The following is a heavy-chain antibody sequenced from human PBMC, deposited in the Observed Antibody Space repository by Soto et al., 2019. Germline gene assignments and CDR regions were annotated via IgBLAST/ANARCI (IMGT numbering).Heavy chain of an antibody. J-gene: IGHJ5*02. V-gene: IGHV3-43*01. CDR3: ARDRRSDRGNWFGP. CDR2: ISWGGGST. Sequence: GGSLRLSCAASGFTFDAYTMHWVRQAPGKGLEWVSLISWGGGSTYYADSVKGRFTISRDNSKNSLYLQMNSLRTEDTALYYCARDRRSDRGNWFGPWGQGIPVTVSS. CDR1: GFTFDAYT. D-gene: IGHD2-15*01.